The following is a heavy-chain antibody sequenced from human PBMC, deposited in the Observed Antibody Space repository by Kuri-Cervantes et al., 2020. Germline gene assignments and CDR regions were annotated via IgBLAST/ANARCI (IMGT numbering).Heavy chain of an antibody. CDR1: GFTFDDYT. Sequence: GGSLRLSCAASGFTFDDYTMHWVRQAPGKGLEWVSLISWDGGSTYYADSVKGRFTISRDNAKNSLYLQMNSLRSEDTAVYYCATLKLRRSTVTTSYYYYGMDVWGQGTTVTVSS. V-gene: IGHV3-43*01. D-gene: IGHD4-17*01. CDR3: ATLKLRRSTVTTSYYYYGMDV. CDR2: ISWDGGST. J-gene: IGHJ6*02.